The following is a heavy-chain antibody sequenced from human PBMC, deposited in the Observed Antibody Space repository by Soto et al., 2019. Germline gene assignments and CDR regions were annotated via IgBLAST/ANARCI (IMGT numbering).Heavy chain of an antibody. CDR1: GFTFSSYA. CDR2: ISKRGDSM. D-gene: IGHD3-3*01. CDR3: ARALPRYYDFWSARFCWFDP. Sequence: GGSLRLSCAASGFTFSSYAMNRVRQTPGKGLEWVSHISKRGDSMYYADSVKGRFTISRDNAKNSLYLQMNSLRAEDTAVYYCARALPRYYDFWSARFCWFDPWGQGTLVTVSS. J-gene: IGHJ5*02. V-gene: IGHV3-48*03.